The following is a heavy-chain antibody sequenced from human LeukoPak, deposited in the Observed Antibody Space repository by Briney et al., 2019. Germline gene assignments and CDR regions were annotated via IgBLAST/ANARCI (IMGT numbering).Heavy chain of an antibody. CDR3: ARGRNEQLEPELLIVDPAYFDY. J-gene: IGHJ4*02. D-gene: IGHD2/OR15-2a*01. CDR2: IYHSGST. Sequence: SETLSLTCTVSGGSISSGSYYWSWIRQPPGKGLEWIGSIYHSGSTYYNPSLKSRVTVSVDTSKNQFSLKLSSVTAADTAVYYCARGRNEQLEPELLIVDPAYFDYWGQGTLVTVSS. V-gene: IGHV4-39*07. CDR1: GGSISSGSYY.